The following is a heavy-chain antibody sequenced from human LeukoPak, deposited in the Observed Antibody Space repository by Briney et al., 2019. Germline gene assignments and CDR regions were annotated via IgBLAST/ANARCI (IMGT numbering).Heavy chain of an antibody. V-gene: IGHV3-23*01. D-gene: IGHD1-26*01. CDR1: GFTFTSYS. CDR3: AKGGKWDVTPFDY. J-gene: IGHJ4*02. CDR2: ISGGGGST. Sequence: PPGGSLRLSCAASGFTFTSYSMNWVRQAPGKGLEWVSTISGGGGSTYYADSVKGRFTISRDNSKNTLYLQVNSLRAEDTAVYYCAKGGKWDVTPFDYWGQGTLVTVSS.